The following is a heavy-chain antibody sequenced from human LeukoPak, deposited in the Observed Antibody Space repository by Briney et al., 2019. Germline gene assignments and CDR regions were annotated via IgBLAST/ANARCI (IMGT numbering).Heavy chain of an antibody. CDR3: ARTKQPGILDY. D-gene: IGHD2-15*01. Sequence: ASVKVSCKASGYTFTSYGISWVRQAPGQGLEWMGWISAYNGNTNYARKLQGRVTMTTDTSTSTAYMELSSLRSEDTAVYYCARTKQPGILDYWGQGTLVTVSS. CDR1: GYTFTSYG. V-gene: IGHV1-18*01. CDR2: ISAYNGNT. J-gene: IGHJ4*02.